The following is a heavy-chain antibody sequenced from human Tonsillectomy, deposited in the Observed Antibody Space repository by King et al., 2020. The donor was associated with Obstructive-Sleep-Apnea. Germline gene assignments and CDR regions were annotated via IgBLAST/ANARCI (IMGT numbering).Heavy chain of an antibody. CDR2: FGGSGSGGST. CDR3: TKEGPIAVAPSFFYGMDV. V-gene: IGHV3-23*04. CDR1: GFTFSSFA. D-gene: IGHD6-19*01. Sequence: VKLVESGGGLVQPGGSLRLSCAASGFTFSSFAMTWVRQAPGKGLEWVSTFGGSGSGGSTHYADSVKGRFTISRDDSKNSLFLQMSGLRVADTAVYYCTKEGPIAVAPSFFYGMDVWGQGTTVTVSS. J-gene: IGHJ6*02.